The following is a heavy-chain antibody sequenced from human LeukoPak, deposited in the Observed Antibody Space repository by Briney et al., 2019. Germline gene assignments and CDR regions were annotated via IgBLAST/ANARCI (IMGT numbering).Heavy chain of an antibody. V-gene: IGHV3-23*01. D-gene: IGHD3-22*01. J-gene: IGHJ4*02. Sequence: SGGSLGLSCAASGFTFSTYAVNWVRQAPGEGVEWVSTISGTGGSTYYADSVKGRFTISRDNSKNTLYLQMSSLRAEDTAVYYCAKDRGRYYDSSGFSWGYYFDSWGQGILVTVST. CDR3: AKDRGRYYDSSGFSWGYYFDS. CDR1: GFTFSTYA. CDR2: ISGTGGST.